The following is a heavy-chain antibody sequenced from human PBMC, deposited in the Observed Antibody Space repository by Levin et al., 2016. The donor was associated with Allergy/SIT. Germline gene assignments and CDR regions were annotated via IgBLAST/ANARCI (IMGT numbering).Heavy chain of an antibody. CDR2: FDPEDGET. J-gene: IGHJ5*02. CDR1: GYTLTELS. D-gene: IGHD6-19*01. V-gene: IGHV1-24*01. CDR3: ATGIAVAGPGGPNWFDP. Sequence: ASVKVSCKVSGYTLTELSMHWVRQAPGKGLEWMGGFDPEDGETIYAQKFQGRVTMTEDTSTDTAYMELSSLRSEDTAVYYCATGIAVAGPGGPNWFDPWGQGTLVTVSS.